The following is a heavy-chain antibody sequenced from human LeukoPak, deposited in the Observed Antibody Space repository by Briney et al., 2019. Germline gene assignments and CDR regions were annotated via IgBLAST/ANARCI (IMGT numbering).Heavy chain of an antibody. V-gene: IGHV3-30*18. J-gene: IGHJ4*02. Sequence: QPGGSLRLPCAASGFTFSNYGMHWVRQAPGKGLEWVAIISYDGSNKYYADSVKGRFTISRDNSKNTLYLQMNSLRAEDTAVYYCAKDRQRNTVTTILDYWGQGTLVTVSS. CDR2: ISYDGSNK. CDR3: AKDRQRNTVTTILDY. CDR1: GFTFSNYG. D-gene: IGHD4-17*01.